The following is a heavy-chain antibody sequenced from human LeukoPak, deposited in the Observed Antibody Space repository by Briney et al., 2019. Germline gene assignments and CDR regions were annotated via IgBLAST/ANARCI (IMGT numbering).Heavy chain of an antibody. V-gene: IGHV5-51*01. D-gene: IGHD6-13*01. J-gene: IGHJ1*01. Sequence: GESLKISCKGSGYSFTSYWIGWVRQVPGKGLEWMGIIYPGDSDTRYSPSFPGQVTISADKSISTAYLQWSSLKASDTAMYYCARLKAMSIAAAGTEEYFQHWGQGTLVTVSS. CDR1: GYSFTSYW. CDR2: IYPGDSDT. CDR3: ARLKAMSIAAAGTEEYFQH.